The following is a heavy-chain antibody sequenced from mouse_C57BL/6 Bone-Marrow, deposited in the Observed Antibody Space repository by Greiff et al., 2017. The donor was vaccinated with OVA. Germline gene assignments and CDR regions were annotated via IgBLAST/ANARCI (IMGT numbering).Heavy chain of an antibody. D-gene: IGHD2-3*01. CDR3: ARDGYFLYAMDY. V-gene: IGHV5-12*01. CDR2: ISNGGGST. CDR1: GFTFSDYY. Sequence: VQLKQSGGGLVQPGGSLKLSCAASGFTFSDYYMYWVRQTPEKRLEWVAYISNGGGSTYYPDTVKGRFTISRDNAKNTLYLQMSRLKSEDTAMYYCARDGYFLYAMDYWGQGTSVTVSS. J-gene: IGHJ4*01.